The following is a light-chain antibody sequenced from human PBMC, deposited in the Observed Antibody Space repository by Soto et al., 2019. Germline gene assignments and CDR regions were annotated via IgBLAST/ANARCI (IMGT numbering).Light chain of an antibody. CDR3: QQYVGSGPVT. J-gene: IGKJ4*01. CDR2: GAS. CDR1: QSVSSSN. Sequence: ETVLTQSPGTLSLSPGQRATLSCGASQSVSSSNLAWYQQKPGQAPRLLIYGASSRATGIPDRFSGSGSGTDFTLTISGLEPEDFAVYFCQQYVGSGPVTFGGGTKVEVK. V-gene: IGKV3-20*01.